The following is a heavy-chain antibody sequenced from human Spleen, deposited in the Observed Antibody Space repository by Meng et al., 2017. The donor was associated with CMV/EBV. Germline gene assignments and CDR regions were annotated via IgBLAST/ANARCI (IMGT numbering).Heavy chain of an antibody. D-gene: IGHD3-16*01. V-gene: IGHV1-69*04. CDR1: SVLRSCA. Sequence: SVLRSCAIRWVRQEHGQGVGWLSRIVTKLETQSYEKRVKGRVAITADTSTATVFLELSSLRSEDTAVYYCARTVTTEGEYYYGMDVWGQGTTVTVSS. CDR3: ARTVTTEGEYYYGMDV. CDR2: IVTKLETQ. J-gene: IGHJ6*02.